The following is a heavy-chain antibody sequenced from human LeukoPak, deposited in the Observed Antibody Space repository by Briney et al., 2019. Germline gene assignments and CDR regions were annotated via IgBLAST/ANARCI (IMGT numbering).Heavy chain of an antibody. CDR2: AYYSGST. CDR1: GGSISRSSYY. Sequence: SETLSLTCNVSGGSISRSSYYWGWIRQPPGKGLEWIGSAYYSGSTYYNPSLKSRVTISVDTSKNQFSLKLTSVTAADTAVYYCARDFQSGSPHYWGQGALVTVSS. J-gene: IGHJ4*02. V-gene: IGHV4-39*07. CDR3: ARDFQSGSPHY. D-gene: IGHD6-19*01.